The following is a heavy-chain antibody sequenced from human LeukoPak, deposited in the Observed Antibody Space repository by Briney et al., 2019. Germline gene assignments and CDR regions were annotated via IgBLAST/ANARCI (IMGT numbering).Heavy chain of an antibody. Sequence: SETLSLTCTASGGSISSYYWSWIRQPPGKGLEWIGYIYYSGSTNYNPSLKTRVTISVDTSKNQFSLKLSSVTAADTAVYYCARRDYYYGMDVWGQGTTVTVSS. CDR3: ARRDYYYGMDV. J-gene: IGHJ6*02. CDR2: IYYSGST. CDR1: GGSISSYY. V-gene: IGHV4-59*01.